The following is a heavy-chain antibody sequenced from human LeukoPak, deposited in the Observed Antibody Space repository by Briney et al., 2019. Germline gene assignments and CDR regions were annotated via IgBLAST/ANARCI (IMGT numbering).Heavy chain of an antibody. V-gene: IGHV3-23*01. CDR2: FSGSSGRT. D-gene: IGHD2-15*01. CDR1: GFTFSTSS. J-gene: IGHJ4*02. Sequence: GGSLRLSCAASGFTFSTSSMSWVRQAPGRGLEWVSLFSGSSGRTYYADSVKGRFTISRDNSKNTLYLHMNSLRAEGTAIYYCAKRYCSGGSCYHRYFDYWGQGTLVTVSS. CDR3: AKRYCSGGSCYHRYFDY.